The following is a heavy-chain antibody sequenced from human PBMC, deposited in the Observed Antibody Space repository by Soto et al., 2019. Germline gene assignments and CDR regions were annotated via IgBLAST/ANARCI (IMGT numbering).Heavy chain of an antibody. Sequence: GGSLRLSCTASGFTFGDYAMSWFRQAPGKGLEWVGIIRSNAYGGTTEYAASVKGRFSISRDDSKPIAYLQMNSLKTEDTAVYHCSRSVPAYYDYYYGTDVWGQGTTVTVSS. CDR3: SRSVPAYYDYYYGTDV. CDR2: IRSNAYGGTT. CDR1: GFTFGDYA. D-gene: IGHD2-2*01. V-gene: IGHV3-49*03. J-gene: IGHJ6*02.